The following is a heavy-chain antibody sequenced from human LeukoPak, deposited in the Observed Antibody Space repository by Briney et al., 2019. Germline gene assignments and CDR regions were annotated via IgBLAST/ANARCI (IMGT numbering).Heavy chain of an antibody. CDR1: GYSFTSYW. J-gene: IGHJ3*02. D-gene: IGHD2-15*01. CDR3: ARRGVAATSARGAFDI. V-gene: IGHV5-51*01. CDR2: IYPGDSDT. Sequence: GESLKISCKGSGYSFTSYWIGWVRQMPGKGLEWMGIIYPGDSDTRYSPSFQGQVTISADKSISTAYLQWSSLKASDTAMYYCARRGVAATSARGAFDIWGQGTMVTVSS.